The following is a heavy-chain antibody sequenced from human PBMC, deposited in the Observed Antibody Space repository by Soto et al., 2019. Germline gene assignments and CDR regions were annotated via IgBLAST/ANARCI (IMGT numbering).Heavy chain of an antibody. CDR1: GGSISSSSYY. D-gene: IGHD6-19*01. V-gene: IGHV4-39*01. J-gene: IGHJ6*02. Sequence: PSETLSLTCTVSGGSISSSSYYWGWIRQPPGKGLEWIGSIYYSGSTHYNPSLKSRVTISVDTSKNQFSLKLSSVTAADTAVYYCARWGSGWYYYYYGMDVWGQGTTVTVSS. CDR2: IYYSGST. CDR3: ARWGSGWYYYYYGMDV.